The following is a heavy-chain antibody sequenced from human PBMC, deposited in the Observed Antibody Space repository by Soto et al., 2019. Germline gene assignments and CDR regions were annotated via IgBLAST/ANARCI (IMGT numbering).Heavy chain of an antibody. Sequence: SETLSLTCTVSGGSISSYYWSWIRQPPGKGLEWIGYIYYSGSTNYNPSLKSRVTISVDTSKNQFSLKLSSVTAADTAVYYCARGVGYCSSTSCYVYFDYWGQGTLVTVSS. D-gene: IGHD2-2*01. CDR2: IYYSGST. J-gene: IGHJ4*02. V-gene: IGHV4-59*01. CDR3: ARGVGYCSSTSCYVYFDY. CDR1: GGSISSYY.